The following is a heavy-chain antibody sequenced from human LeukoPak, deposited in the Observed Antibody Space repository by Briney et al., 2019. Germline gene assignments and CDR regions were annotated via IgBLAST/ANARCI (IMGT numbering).Heavy chain of an antibody. J-gene: IGHJ6*03. CDR3: ARDPYSGNYGNYYYYYMDV. D-gene: IGHD1-26*01. CDR1: GFTFNNYN. Sequence: PGGSLRLSCAASGFTFNNYNMNWVRQAPGKALEWVSSITSSGTYIFYADSVKGRFTISRDNAKNSLYLQMNSLGPEDTAVYYCARDPYSGNYGNYYYYYMDVWGKGTTVTVSS. CDR2: ITSSGTYI. V-gene: IGHV3-21*01.